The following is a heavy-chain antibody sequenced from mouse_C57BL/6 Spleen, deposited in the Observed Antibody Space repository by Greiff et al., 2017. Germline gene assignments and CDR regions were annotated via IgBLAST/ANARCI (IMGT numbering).Heavy chain of an antibody. J-gene: IGHJ4*01. Sequence: EVKLVESGPELVKPGASVKIPCKASGYTFTDYNMDWVKQSHGQSLEWIGDINPNNGGTIYNQKFQGKATITADTSSNTAYLQLSSLTSEDTAVYYCARRITTGVDAMDYWGQGTSVTVSS. D-gene: IGHD1-1*01. V-gene: IGHV1-18*01. CDR2: INPNNGGT. CDR1: GYTFTDYN. CDR3: ARRITTGVDAMDY.